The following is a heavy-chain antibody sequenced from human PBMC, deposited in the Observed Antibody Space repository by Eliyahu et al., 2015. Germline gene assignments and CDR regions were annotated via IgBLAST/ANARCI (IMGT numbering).Heavy chain of an antibody. V-gene: IGHV5-51*01. CDR2: IYPGDSDT. CDR3: ARHGRDGRYYYYYYMDV. CDR1: GYSFTXSX. J-gene: IGHJ6*03. D-gene: IGHD1-26*01. Sequence: EVQLVQSGAEVKXPGESLKISCXGSGYSFTXSXIGWVRQMPGKGLEWMGIIYPGDSDTRYSPSFQGQVTISADKSISTAYLQWSSLKASDTAMYYCARHGRDGRYYYYYYMDVWGKGTTVTVSS.